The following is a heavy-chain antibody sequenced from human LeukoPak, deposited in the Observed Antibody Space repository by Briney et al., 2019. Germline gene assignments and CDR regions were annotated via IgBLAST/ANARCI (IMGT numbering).Heavy chain of an antibody. CDR2: ISGSGGST. J-gene: IGHJ3*02. CDR3: AKAELLWFGELLFDAFDI. V-gene: IGHV3-23*01. Sequence: GGSLRLSCAASGFTFSSYAMSWVRQAPGKGLEWVSAISGSGGSTYYADSVKGRFTISRDNSKNTLYLQMNSLRAEDTAVYYCAKAELLWFGELLFDAFDIWGQGTMVTVSS. D-gene: IGHD3-10*01. CDR1: GFTFSSYA.